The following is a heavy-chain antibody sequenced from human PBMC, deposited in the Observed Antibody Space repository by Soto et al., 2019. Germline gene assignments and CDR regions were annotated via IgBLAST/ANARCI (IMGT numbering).Heavy chain of an antibody. D-gene: IGHD6-6*01. Sequence: GGSVRLSCAASGFTFSSYGMHWVRQAPGKGLEWVAVIWYDGSNKYYADSVKGRFTISRDNSKNTLYLQMNSLRAEDTAVYYCARSGSSSPLYYFDYWGQGTLVTVSS. CDR1: GFTFSSYG. CDR3: ARSGSSSPLYYFDY. J-gene: IGHJ4*02. V-gene: IGHV3-33*01. CDR2: IWYDGSNK.